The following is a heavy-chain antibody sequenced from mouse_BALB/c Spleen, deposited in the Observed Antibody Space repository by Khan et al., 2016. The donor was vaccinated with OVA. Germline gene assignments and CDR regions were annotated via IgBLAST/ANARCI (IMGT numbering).Heavy chain of an antibody. CDR3: ARGNWAY. CDR2: INSGSSTI. V-gene: IGHV5-17*02. J-gene: IGHJ2*01. D-gene: IGHD4-1*01. Sequence: EVELVESGGGLVQPGGPRKLSCAASGFTFSSFGMHWARQAPEKGLEWVAYINSGSSTIYYADPVKGRFTISRDNPKNTLFLQMTSLRSEDTAMYYCARGNWAYWGQGTTLTVSS. CDR1: GFTFSSFG.